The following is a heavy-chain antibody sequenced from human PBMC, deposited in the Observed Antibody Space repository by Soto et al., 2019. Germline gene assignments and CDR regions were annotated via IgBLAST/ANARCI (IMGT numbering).Heavy chain of an antibody. J-gene: IGHJ4*02. Sequence: PSETVSLTCTVSCGSINNYYWSWIRQPPGKRLEWIGYIFYSGSPTYNPSLKSRVTMSVDTSKNQFSLNLRSVTAADTAVYYCARGSDYGRYWGQGTLVTVSS. CDR3: ARGSDYGRY. CDR1: CGSINNYY. D-gene: IGHD4-17*01. CDR2: IFYSGSP. V-gene: IGHV4-59*01.